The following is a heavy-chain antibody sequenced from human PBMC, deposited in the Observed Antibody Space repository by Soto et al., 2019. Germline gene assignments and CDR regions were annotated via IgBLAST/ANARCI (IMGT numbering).Heavy chain of an antibody. CDR1: GFTFSDYY. Sequence: GSLRLSCAASGFTFSDYYMNWIRQAPGKGLEWVSYITSIGRTTYYADSVKGRFTITRDMSTSTAYMELSSLRSEDTAVYYCAADLYYGDYNVGHYWGQGTLVTVSS. V-gene: IGHV3-11*01. CDR2: ITSIGRTT. D-gene: IGHD4-17*01. CDR3: AADLYYGDYNVGHY. J-gene: IGHJ4*02.